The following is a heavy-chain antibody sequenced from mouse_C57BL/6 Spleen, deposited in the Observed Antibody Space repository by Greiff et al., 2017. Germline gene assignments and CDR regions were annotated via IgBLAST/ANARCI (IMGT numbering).Heavy chain of an antibody. J-gene: IGHJ4*01. V-gene: IGHV5-4*01. Sequence: EVQLQQSGGGLVKPGGSLKLSCAASGFTFSSYAMSWVRQTPEKRLEWVATISDGGSYTYYPDNVKGRFTISRDNAKNNLYLQMSHLKSEDAAMYYCARDDCGGDYWGQGTSVTVSS. CDR1: GFTFSSYA. CDR3: ARDDCGGDY. CDR2: ISDGGSYT. D-gene: IGHD2-4*01.